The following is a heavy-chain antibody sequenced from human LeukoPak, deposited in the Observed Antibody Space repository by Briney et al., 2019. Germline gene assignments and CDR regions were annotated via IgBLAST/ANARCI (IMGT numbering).Heavy chain of an antibody. CDR3: AISDPGIAVAGRDFDY. V-gene: IGHV5-51*01. CDR1: GXSFTSYW. Sequence: GESLKISYKGSGXSFTSYWIGWVRQMPGKGLEWMGIIYPGDSDTRYSPSFQGQVTISADKSISTAYLQWSSLKASDTAMYYCAISDPGIAVAGRDFDYWGQGTLVTVSS. CDR2: IYPGDSDT. J-gene: IGHJ4*02. D-gene: IGHD6-19*01.